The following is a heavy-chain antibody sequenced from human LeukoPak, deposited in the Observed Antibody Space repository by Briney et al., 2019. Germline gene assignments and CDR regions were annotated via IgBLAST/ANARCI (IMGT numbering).Heavy chain of an antibody. D-gene: IGHD1-26*01. J-gene: IGHJ2*01. Sequence: ASVKVSCKASGYTFTSYDINWVRQATGQGLEWMGWMNPNSGNTGYAQKFQGRVTMTRNTSISTAYMELSSLRSEDTAVYYCARGVGATTLWYFDLWGRGTLVTVSS. CDR1: GYTFTSYD. CDR3: ARGVGATTLWYFDL. CDR2: MNPNSGNT. V-gene: IGHV1-8*01.